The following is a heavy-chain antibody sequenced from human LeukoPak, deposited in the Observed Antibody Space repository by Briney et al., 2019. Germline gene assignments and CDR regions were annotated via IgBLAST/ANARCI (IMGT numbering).Heavy chain of an antibody. D-gene: IGHD2/OR15-2a*01. CDR2: IYYSGST. CDR1: GGSISSYY. Sequence: SATLSLTCTVSGGSISSYYWGWIRQPPGEGLEWGGCIYYSGSTNYHPSLKSRVTISVDTSKNQCSLKLSSVTAADTALYYCARNGLLFTYYYYYMDVWGKGTTVTVSS. V-gene: IGHV4-59*01. CDR3: ARNGLLFTYYYYYMDV. J-gene: IGHJ6*03.